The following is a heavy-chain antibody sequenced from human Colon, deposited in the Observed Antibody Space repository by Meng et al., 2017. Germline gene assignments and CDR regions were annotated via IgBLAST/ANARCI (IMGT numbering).Heavy chain of an antibody. CDR3: ATEATLYYFDY. D-gene: IGHD3-16*01. CDR2: IYYSGST. Sequence: QVLLQESGPGLVQPSQTLSLTCSVSGASVSRGPYYWSWIRQHPGKGLEWIGYIYYSGSTYYNPSLKSRVIISVDSSKNQFSLNLTSVTAADTAVYYCATEATLYYFDYWGQGALVTCYS. CDR1: GASVSRGPYY. J-gene: IGHJ4*02. V-gene: IGHV4-31*03.